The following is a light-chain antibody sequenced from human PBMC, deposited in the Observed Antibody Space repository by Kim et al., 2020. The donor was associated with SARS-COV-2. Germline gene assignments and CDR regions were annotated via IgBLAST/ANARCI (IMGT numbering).Light chain of an antibody. V-gene: IGKV3-11*01. CDR2: DAS. Sequence: SQGERATLTCRASQRVSSYLAWYHQKPGEAPRLLIYDASNRATGIPARFSGSGSGTDFTLTIGSLEPEDFAVYYCQQRGNWPLTFGGGTKVDIK. J-gene: IGKJ4*01. CDR1: QRVSSY. CDR3: QQRGNWPLT.